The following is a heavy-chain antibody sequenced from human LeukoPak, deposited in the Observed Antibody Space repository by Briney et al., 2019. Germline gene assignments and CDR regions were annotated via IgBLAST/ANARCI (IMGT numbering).Heavy chain of an antibody. CDR2: ISYDGSNK. V-gene: IGHV3-30*18. Sequence: GGFLRLSCAASGFTFSSYGMHWVRQAPGKGLEWVAVISYDGSNKYYADSVKGRFTISRDNSKNTLYLQMNSLRAEDTAVYYCAKGSSDTAMVDYWGQGTLVTVSS. CDR3: AKGSSDTAMVDY. D-gene: IGHD5-18*01. CDR1: GFTFSSYG. J-gene: IGHJ4*02.